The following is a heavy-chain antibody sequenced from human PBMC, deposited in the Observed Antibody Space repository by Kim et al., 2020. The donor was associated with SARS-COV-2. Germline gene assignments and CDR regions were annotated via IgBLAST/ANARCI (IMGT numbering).Heavy chain of an antibody. CDR1: GGSISSSSYY. J-gene: IGHJ4*02. D-gene: IGHD3-22*01. CDR2: IYYSGST. V-gene: IGHV4-39*01. Sequence: SETLSLTCTVSGGSISSSSYYWGWIRQPPGKGLEWIGSIYYSGSTYYNPSLKSRVTICVDTSKNQFSLKLSSVTAADTAVYYCARLNYYDSSGYYEFDYWGQGTLVTVSS. CDR3: ARLNYYDSSGYYEFDY.